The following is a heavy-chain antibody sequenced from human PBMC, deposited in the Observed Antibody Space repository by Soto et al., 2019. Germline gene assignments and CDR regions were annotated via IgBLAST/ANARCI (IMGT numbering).Heavy chain of an antibody. D-gene: IGHD3-10*01. J-gene: IGHJ5*02. CDR2: IYYSGST. Sequence: SETLSLTCTVSGGSISSSSYYWGWIRQPPGKGLEWIGSIYYSGSTYYNPSLKSRVTISVDTSKNQFSLKLSSVTAADTAVYYCAXHPLLLWFGELLRWFDPWGQGTLVTVSS. CDR3: AXHPLLLWFGELLRWFDP. CDR1: GGSISSSSYY. V-gene: IGHV4-39*01.